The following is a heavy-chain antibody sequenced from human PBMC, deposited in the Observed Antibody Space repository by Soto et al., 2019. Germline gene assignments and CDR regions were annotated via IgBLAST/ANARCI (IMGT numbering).Heavy chain of an antibody. D-gene: IGHD3-9*01. Sequence: GGSLRLSCAASGLTFSSYGMHWVRQAPGKGLEWVAVIWYDGSNKYYADSVKGRFTISRDNSKNTLYLQMNSLRAEDTAVYYCAREARYDILTGYWSPYYYYGMDVWGQGTTVTVSS. J-gene: IGHJ6*02. CDR2: IWYDGSNK. V-gene: IGHV3-33*01. CDR1: GLTFSSYG. CDR3: AREARYDILTGYWSPYYYYGMDV.